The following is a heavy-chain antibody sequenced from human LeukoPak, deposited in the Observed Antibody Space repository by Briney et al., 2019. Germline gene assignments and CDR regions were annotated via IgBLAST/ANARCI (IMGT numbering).Heavy chain of an antibody. CDR3: ARGVAGYGPYNY. CDR1: GDSISTYY. J-gene: IGHJ4*02. CDR2: MYYSGST. D-gene: IGHD5-12*01. V-gene: IGHV4-59*01. Sequence: SETLSLTCTVSGDSISTYYWSWIRQPPGKGLEWIGYMYYSGSTNYNPSLKSRVTISLDTPKNQFSLRLNSVTAADTAVYYCARGVAGYGPYNYWGQGTLVTVSS.